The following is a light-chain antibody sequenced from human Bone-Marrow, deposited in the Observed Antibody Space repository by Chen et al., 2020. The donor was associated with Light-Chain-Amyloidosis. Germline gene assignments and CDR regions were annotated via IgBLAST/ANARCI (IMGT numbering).Light chain of an antibody. V-gene: IGLV2-23*02. CDR1: SSDVGNYNL. CDR3: GSYAGSNTVV. CDR2: EVN. Sequence: QSALTQPASVSGSPGQSITISCTGSSSDVGNYNLVSWYQQHPGKAPKLMIFEVNKRPSGVSNRVAGSKSGNTASLTSSGRVAEDEADYHCGSYAGSNTVVFGGGTKLTVL. J-gene: IGLJ2*01.